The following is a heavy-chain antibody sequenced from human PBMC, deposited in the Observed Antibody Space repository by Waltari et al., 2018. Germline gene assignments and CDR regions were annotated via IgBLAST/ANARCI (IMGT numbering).Heavy chain of an antibody. CDR3: ARDWSGSGRGINY. CDR2: IKTDGSEK. D-gene: IGHD3-3*01. V-gene: IGHV3-7*01. J-gene: IGHJ4*02. CDR1: GFTFSTSW. Sequence: VASGGGLVKPGGSPRLPCAASGFTFSTSWWGGVRQAPGKGLEWVANIKTDGSEKYYVDSVRGRFTISRDNAKNSLSLQMSTLRDEDTGRYYCARDWSGSGRGINYWGQGTLVTVSS.